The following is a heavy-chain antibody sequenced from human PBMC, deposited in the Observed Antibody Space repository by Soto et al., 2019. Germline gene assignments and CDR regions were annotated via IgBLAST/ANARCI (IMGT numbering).Heavy chain of an antibody. V-gene: IGHV3-7*01. CDR1: GGTFGAYG. CDR3: ARTGDGHHDFLDY. D-gene: IGHD1-1*01. CDR2: INQDGNED. Sequence: RVSWAASGGTFGAYGGSCIRQAPGKGLEWVANINQDGNEDNLLDSVKGRFTISRDNAKNSLFLQMNSLRVDDTAVYYCARTGDGHHDFLDYWRHGALVTVTS. J-gene: IGHJ4*01.